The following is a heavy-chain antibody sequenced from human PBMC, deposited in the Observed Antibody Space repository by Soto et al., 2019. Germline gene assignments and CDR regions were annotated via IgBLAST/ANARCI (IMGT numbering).Heavy chain of an antibody. CDR3: AGSGSWDWIEYFPH. J-gene: IGHJ1*01. V-gene: IGHV4-61*01. CDR2: ISYSGST. Sequence: QVQLQESGPGLVKPSETISLTCTVSGGSVSSGSYYWSWIRQPPGKGLEWLGYISYSGSTNYNPSLRRRVNISVDTSKNQYSLTRSSVTAADTAVYYWAGSGSWDWIEYFPHWGQGTLVTVSS. D-gene: IGHD1-26*01. CDR1: GGSVSSGSYY.